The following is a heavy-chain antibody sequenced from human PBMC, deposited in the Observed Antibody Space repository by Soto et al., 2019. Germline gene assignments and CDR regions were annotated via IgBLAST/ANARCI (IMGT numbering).Heavy chain of an antibody. CDR2: IYYSGST. Sequence: QVQLQESGPGLVKPSQTLSLTCTVSGGSISSGGYYWSWIRQHPGKGLEWIGYIYYSGSTYYKPSLTRRVTISVDTSKNPFSLKLRSVTASVTAVYYCAGFADYYDTRVDYWGQGTLVTVSS. CDR3: AGFADYYDTRVDY. V-gene: IGHV4-31*03. J-gene: IGHJ4*02. CDR1: GGSISSGGYY. D-gene: IGHD3-22*01.